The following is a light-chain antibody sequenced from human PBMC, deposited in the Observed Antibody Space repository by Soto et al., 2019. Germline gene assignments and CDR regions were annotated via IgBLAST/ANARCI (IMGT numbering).Light chain of an antibody. CDR1: QSVSSN. CDR2: GAS. CDR3: QQYNNWPPMT. V-gene: IGKV3-15*01. Sequence: EIVMTQSPATLSVSPGETATLSCRASQSVSSNLAWYQQKPGQAPRLLIYGASTRATGIPARFSGSGSGTEFTLTISSLQSEDLAVYYCQQYNNWPPMTFGQGTKVDIK. J-gene: IGKJ1*01.